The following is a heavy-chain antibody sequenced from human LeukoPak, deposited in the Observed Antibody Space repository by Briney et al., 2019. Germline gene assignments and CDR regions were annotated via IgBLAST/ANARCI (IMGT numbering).Heavy chain of an antibody. V-gene: IGHV1-24*01. CDR3: ARDVGDSVVVRGAQYYFDY. Sequence: ASVKVSCKVAGYSLSDMSVHWIRQAPGRGLEWMGSSDSEDGDPVYAQKFEGRLTMTRDTSTSTVYMELSSLISEDTAVSYCARDVGDSVVVRGAQYYFDYWGQGTLVTVSS. D-gene: IGHD2-2*01. CDR1: GYSLSDMS. J-gene: IGHJ4*02. CDR2: SDSEDGDP.